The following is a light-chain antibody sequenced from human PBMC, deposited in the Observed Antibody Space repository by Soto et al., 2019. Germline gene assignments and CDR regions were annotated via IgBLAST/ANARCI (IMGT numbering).Light chain of an antibody. J-gene: IGKJ1*01. Sequence: EVVLTQSPGTLSLSPGERATLSCRASQSVSSGYLGWYQQKPGQAPRLLIYGASSRATGIPDRLSGSGSGTDFNLTISRLEHEDFAVYFCQQYTFSPWTFGQGTKVEIK. CDR1: QSVSSGY. CDR2: GAS. V-gene: IGKV3-20*01. CDR3: QQYTFSPWT.